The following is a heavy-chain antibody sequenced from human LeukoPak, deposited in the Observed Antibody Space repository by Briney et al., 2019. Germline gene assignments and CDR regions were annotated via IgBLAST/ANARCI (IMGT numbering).Heavy chain of an antibody. CDR1: GYTFTSYG. J-gene: IGHJ5*02. V-gene: IGHV1-18*01. CDR2: ISAYNGNT. D-gene: IGHD3-3*01. Sequence: GASVKVSCKASGYTFTSYGISWVRQAPGQGLEWMGWISAYNGNTNYAKKLQGRVTMTTDTSTSTAYMELRSLRSDDAAVYYCARSYDFWSGYYGNWFDPWGQGTLVTVSS. CDR3: ARSYDFWSGYYGNWFDP.